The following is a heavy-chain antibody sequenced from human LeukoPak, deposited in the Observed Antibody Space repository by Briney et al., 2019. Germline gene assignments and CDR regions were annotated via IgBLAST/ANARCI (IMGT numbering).Heavy chain of an antibody. V-gene: IGHV3-33*01. CDR1: GFTFSSYG. J-gene: IGHJ4*02. CDR3: ARDGCITTTCYDY. Sequence: GGSLRLSCAASGFTFSSYGMSWVRQAPGKGLEWVAFIWYDGSNQDYADSVKGRFTISRDGPKNTLYLQMNSLRAEDTAVYYCARDGCITTTCYDYWGQGTLVTVSS. CDR2: IWYDGSNQ. D-gene: IGHD2-2*01.